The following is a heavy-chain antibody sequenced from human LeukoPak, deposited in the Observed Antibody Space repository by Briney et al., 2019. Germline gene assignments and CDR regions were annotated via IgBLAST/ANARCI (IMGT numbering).Heavy chain of an antibody. CDR3: ARSGITIFTNWFDP. D-gene: IGHD3-3*01. J-gene: IGHJ5*02. V-gene: IGHV3-7*01. Sequence: GGSLRLSCAASGFTFSSYWMSWVRQAPGKGLEWVANIKQDGSEKYYVDSVKGRFTISRDNAKNSLYPQMNSLRAEDTAVYYCARSGITIFTNWFDPWGQGTLVTVSS. CDR2: IKQDGSEK. CDR1: GFTFSSYW.